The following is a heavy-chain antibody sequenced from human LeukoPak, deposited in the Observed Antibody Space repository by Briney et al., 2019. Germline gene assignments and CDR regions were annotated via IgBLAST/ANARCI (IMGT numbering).Heavy chain of an antibody. Sequence: PGGSLRLSCAASGFTFSSYGMSWVRQAPGKGLEWVSTISGNGTSTYYADSVKGRFTISRDNSKNTLYLQMNSLRVEDTALYYCGRGKSPAAVDDWGQGTLVTVPS. CDR2: ISGNGTST. D-gene: IGHD2-2*01. CDR3: GRGKSPAAVDD. CDR1: GFTFSSYG. V-gene: IGHV3-23*01. J-gene: IGHJ4*02.